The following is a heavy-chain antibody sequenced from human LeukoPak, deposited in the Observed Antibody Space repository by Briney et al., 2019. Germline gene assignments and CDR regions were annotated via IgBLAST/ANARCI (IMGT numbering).Heavy chain of an antibody. CDR3: ARGQPWYYYDSSGYYYYY. J-gene: IGHJ4*02. V-gene: IGHV4-34*01. Sequence: SETLSLTCAVYGGSFGGYYWSWIRQPPGKGLEWIGEINHSGSTNYNPSLKSRVTISVDTSKNQFSLKLSSVTAADTAVYYCARGQPWYYYDSSGYYYYYWGQGTLVTVSS. D-gene: IGHD3-22*01. CDR2: INHSGST. CDR1: GGSFGGYY.